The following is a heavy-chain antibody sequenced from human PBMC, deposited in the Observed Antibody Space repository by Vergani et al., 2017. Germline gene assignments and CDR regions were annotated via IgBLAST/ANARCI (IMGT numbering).Heavy chain of an antibody. CDR1: GFTFSSYS. CDR2: ISYDGSNK. CDR3: AKVKEYSDPRGYYYYMDV. Sequence: QVQLVESGGGVVQPGRSLRLSCAASGFTFSSYSMHWVRQAPGKGLEWVAVISYDGSNKYYADSVKGRFTITRDNSKNTLYLQMNSLRAEDTAVYYCAKVKEYSDPRGYYYYMDVWGKGTMVTVSS. V-gene: IGHV3-30*18. J-gene: IGHJ6*03. D-gene: IGHD6-6*01.